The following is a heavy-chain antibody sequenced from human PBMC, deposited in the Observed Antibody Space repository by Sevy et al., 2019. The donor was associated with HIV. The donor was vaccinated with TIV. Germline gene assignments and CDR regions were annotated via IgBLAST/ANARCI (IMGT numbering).Heavy chain of an antibody. CDR1: GYIFNDYD. J-gene: IGHJ6*02. D-gene: IGHD4-17*01. CDR3: ARLTTQPTSDLYGLDV. Sequence: ASVKVSCKASGYIFNDYDIHWVRQAPGQGLEWMAWINSDSGVTTYAQRFQGEVTVTRDPSLSTAYLELTNLKSNDTAIYYCARLTTQPTSDLYGLDVWGQGTTVTVSS. V-gene: IGHV1-2*02. CDR2: INSDSGVT.